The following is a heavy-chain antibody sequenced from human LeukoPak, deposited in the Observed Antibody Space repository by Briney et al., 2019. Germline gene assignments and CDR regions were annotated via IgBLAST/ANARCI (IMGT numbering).Heavy chain of an antibody. D-gene: IGHD3-9*01. CDR1: GYTFTSYG. J-gene: IGHJ6*03. CDR3: ARGTRELRYFLAVRYYYYYMDV. CDR2: ISAYNGNT. Sequence: ASVKVSCKASGYTFTSYGISWVRQAPGQGLEWMGWISAYNGNTRYAQNLQGRVTLTTDTSTSTAYMEVRSLRSDDTAVYYCARGTRELRYFLAVRYYYYYMDVWGKGTTVTVSS. V-gene: IGHV1-18*01.